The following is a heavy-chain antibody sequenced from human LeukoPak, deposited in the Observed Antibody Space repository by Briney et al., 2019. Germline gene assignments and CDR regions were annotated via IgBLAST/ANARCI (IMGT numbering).Heavy chain of an antibody. CDR1: GYTFTGYY. Sequence: ASVKVSCKASGYTFTGYYMHWVRQAPGQGLEWMGWINPNSGGTNYAQKFQGRVTMTRDTSISTAYMELSRLRSDDTAVYYCVRGPAFWELLFDYWGQGTLVTVSS. D-gene: IGHD1-26*01. CDR2: INPNSGGT. V-gene: IGHV1-2*02. CDR3: VRGPAFWELLFDY. J-gene: IGHJ4*02.